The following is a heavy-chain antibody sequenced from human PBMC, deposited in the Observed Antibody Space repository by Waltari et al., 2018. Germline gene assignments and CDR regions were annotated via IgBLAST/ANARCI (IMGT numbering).Heavy chain of an antibody. Sequence: QVQLVQSGAEVKKPGASVTVSCKVSGYHLPELSMHCVRQGPGKGLEWMGGFDPEDGETIYAQKFQGRVTMTEDTSTDTAYMELSSLRSEDTAVYYWATDRYGDDAFDIWGQGTMVTVSS. J-gene: IGHJ3*02. D-gene: IGHD3-10*01. CDR3: ATDRYGDDAFDI. CDR1: GYHLPELS. CDR2: FDPEDGET. V-gene: IGHV1-24*01.